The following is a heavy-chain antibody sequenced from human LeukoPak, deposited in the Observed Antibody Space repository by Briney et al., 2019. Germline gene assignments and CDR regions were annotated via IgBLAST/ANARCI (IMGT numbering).Heavy chain of an antibody. D-gene: IGHD4-17*01. CDR3: ARDDGDYEHSLDY. V-gene: IGHV4-59*01. CDR2: IYYSGST. CDR1: GGSISSYY. J-gene: IGHJ4*02. Sequence: PSETLSLTCTVSGGSISSYYWSWIRQPPGEGLEWIGYIYYSGSTNYNPSLKSRVTISVDTSKNQFSLKLSSVTAADTAVYYCARDDGDYEHSLDYWGQGTLVTVSS.